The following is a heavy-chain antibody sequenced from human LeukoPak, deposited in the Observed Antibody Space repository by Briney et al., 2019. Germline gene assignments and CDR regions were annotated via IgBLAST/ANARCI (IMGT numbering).Heavy chain of an antibody. V-gene: IGHV4-59*01. CDR2: IYYSGST. CDR3: ARGGERGYNWFDP. J-gene: IGHJ5*02. CDR1: GGSISSYY. D-gene: IGHD2-21*01. Sequence: PETLSLTCTVSGGSISSYYWSWIRQPPGKGLEWIGYIYYSGSTNYNPSLKSRVTISVDTSKNQFSLKLSSVTAADTAVYYCARGGERGYNWFDPWGQGTLVTVSS.